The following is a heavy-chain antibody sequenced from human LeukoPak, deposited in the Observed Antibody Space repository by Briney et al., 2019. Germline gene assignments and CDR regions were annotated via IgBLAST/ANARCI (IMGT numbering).Heavy chain of an antibody. V-gene: IGHV4-59*01. CDR2: IYYSGST. D-gene: IGHD5-12*01. CDR1: GGSISSYY. Sequence: SETLSLTCTVSGGSISSYYWSWIRQPPGKGLEWIGYIYYSGSTNYNPSLKSRVTISVDTSKNQFSLKLSSVTAADTAVYYCARGSYSGYNWFDPWGQGTLVTVSS. J-gene: IGHJ5*02. CDR3: ARGSYSGYNWFDP.